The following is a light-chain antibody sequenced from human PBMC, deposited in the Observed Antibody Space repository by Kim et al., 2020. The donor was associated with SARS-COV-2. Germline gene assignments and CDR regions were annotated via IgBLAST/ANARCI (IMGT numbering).Light chain of an antibody. CDR1: QNIIKY. CDR3: QQSYSTPYT. V-gene: IGKV1-39*01. CDR2: AAS. J-gene: IGKJ2*01. Sequence: DIQMTQSPSSLAASVGDSVTITCRASQNIIKYLNWYQQRPGKAPNLLIYAASILQSGVPSRFSGSGSGTDFALTISSLQPEDFATYYCQQSYSTPYTFGLGTKVDIK.